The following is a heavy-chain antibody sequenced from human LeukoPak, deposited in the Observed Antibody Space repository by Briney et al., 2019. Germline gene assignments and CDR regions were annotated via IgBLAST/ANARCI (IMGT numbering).Heavy chain of an antibody. V-gene: IGHV3-66*01. J-gene: IGHJ4*02. D-gene: IGHD4-23*01. CDR1: EFSVGSNY. CDR3: ATSDYGGLDY. Sequence: PGGSLRLSCAASEFSVGSNYMTWVRQAPGKGLEWASVIYSGGSTYYADSVKGRFTISRDNANNSLFLQMNSLRAEDTSVYYCATSDYGGLDYWGQGTLVTVSS. CDR2: IYSGGST.